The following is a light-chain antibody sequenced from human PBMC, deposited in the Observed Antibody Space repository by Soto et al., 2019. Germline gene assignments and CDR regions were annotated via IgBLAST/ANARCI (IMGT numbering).Light chain of an antibody. CDR2: DAS. CDR3: QQRSSWLT. Sequence: EIVLTQSPATLSLSPGERATLSCRASQSVSNSLAWYRQKRGQAPRLLIYDASNRATGIPARFSGSGSGTDFTLTISSLEPEDFAVYYCQQRSSWLTFGGGTKLEIK. J-gene: IGKJ4*01. CDR1: QSVSNS. V-gene: IGKV3-11*01.